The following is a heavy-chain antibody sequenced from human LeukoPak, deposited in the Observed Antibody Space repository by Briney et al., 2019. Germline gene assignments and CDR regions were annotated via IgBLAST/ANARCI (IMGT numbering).Heavy chain of an antibody. CDR2: IIPILGIA. D-gene: IGHD2-15*01. CDR3: ARGESGGSGWFDP. CDR1: GGTFGSYA. J-gene: IGHJ5*02. Sequence: SVKVSCKASGGTFGSYAISWVRQAPGQGLEWMGRIIPILGIANYAQKFQGRVTITADKSTSTAYMEPSSLRSEDTAVYYCARGESGGSGWFDPWGQGTLVTVSS. V-gene: IGHV1-69*04.